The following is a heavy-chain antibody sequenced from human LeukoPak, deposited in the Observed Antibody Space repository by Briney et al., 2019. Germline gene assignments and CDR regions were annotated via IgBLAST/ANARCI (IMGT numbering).Heavy chain of an antibody. J-gene: IGHJ4*02. Sequence: GGSLRLSCAASGFTFSSYGMHWVRQAPGKGLEWVAVISYDGSNKYYADSVKGRFTISRDNSKNTLYLQMNSLRAEDTAVYYCAKDSSGSYYELYYFDYWGQGTLVTVSS. D-gene: IGHD1-26*01. CDR1: GFTFSSYG. V-gene: IGHV3-30*18. CDR2: ISYDGSNK. CDR3: AKDSSGSYYELYYFDY.